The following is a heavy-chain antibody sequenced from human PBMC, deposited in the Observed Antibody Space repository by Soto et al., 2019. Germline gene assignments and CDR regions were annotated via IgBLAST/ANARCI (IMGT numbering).Heavy chain of an antibody. D-gene: IGHD3-10*01. CDR2: IYHSGST. CDR3: ARNLHHYYGSGSYGY. CDR1: GGSISSSNW. V-gene: IGHV4-4*02. Sequence: QVQLQESGPGLVKPSGTLSLTCAVSGGSISSSNWWSWVRQPPGKGLEWIGEIYHSGSTNYNPSLKSRVTISVDKSKDQVSLKLSSVTAADTAVYYCARNLHHYYGSGSYGYWGQGTLVTVSS. J-gene: IGHJ4*02.